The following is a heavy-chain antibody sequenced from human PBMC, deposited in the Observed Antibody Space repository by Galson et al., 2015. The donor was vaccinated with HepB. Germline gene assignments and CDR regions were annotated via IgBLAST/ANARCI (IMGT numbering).Heavy chain of an antibody. J-gene: IGHJ4*02. CDR2: IWYDESNK. D-gene: IGHD5-12*01. Sequence: SLRLSCAASGFSVRSYGMHWVRQAPGKGLEWVAVIWYDESNKYYADSVKGRFSISRDNSKNTLYLQTNSLRAEDTAVYFCARGGGLSGYDYFDYWGQGTLVTVSS. CDR3: ARGGGLSGYDYFDY. CDR1: GFSVRSYG. V-gene: IGHV3-33*01.